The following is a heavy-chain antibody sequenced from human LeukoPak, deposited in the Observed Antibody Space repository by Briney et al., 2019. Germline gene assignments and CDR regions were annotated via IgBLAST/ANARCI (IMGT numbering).Heavy chain of an antibody. CDR3: AREFTIFGVVIQRYDAFDI. V-gene: IGHV1-69*01. D-gene: IGHD3-3*01. J-gene: IGHJ3*02. CDR2: IIPIFGTA. CDR1: GGTFSSYA. Sequence: GASVKVSCKASGGTFSSYAISWVRQAPGQGLEWMGGIIPIFGTANYAQKFQGRVTITADESTSTAYMELSSLRSEDTAVYYCAREFTIFGVVIQRYDAFDIWGQGTMVTVSS.